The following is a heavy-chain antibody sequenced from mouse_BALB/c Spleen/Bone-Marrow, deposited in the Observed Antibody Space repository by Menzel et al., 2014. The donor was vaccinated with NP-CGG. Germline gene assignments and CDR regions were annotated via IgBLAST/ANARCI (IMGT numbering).Heavy chain of an antibody. CDR1: GFDFSGFW. V-gene: IGHV4-1*02. Sequence: DVQLQESGGGLVQPGGSLKLSCAASGFDFSGFWMGWVRQAPGKGLEWIGEINPDSSTINYTTSLKDRFIISRDNAKNTLYLQMSKVRSEDTALYYCARLGYYGGFAYWGQGTLVTVSA. CDR3: ARLGYYGGFAY. CDR2: INPDSSTI. J-gene: IGHJ3*01. D-gene: IGHD2-3*01.